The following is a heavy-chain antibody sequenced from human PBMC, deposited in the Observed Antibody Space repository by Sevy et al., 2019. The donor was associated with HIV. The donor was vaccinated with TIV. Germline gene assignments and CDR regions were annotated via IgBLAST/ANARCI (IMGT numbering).Heavy chain of an antibody. CDR2: ISHSGST. CDR1: GDSISDYY. J-gene: IGHJ4*02. V-gene: IGHV4-59*01. CDR3: ARGKVLTDY. Sequence: GSLSLTCNVSGDSISDYYWSWIRQSPWKGLEWIGYISHSGSTNHNPPLKRRVTLSADTSKNQISLKLTFVTAADTAVYYCARGKVLTDYWGQGTLVTVSS.